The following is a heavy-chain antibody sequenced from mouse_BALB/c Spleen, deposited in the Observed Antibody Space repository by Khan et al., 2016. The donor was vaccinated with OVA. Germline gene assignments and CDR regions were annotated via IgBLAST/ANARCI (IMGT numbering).Heavy chain of an antibody. CDR1: GFAFNSYD. CDR3: TRPSYYGNPWFTY. CDR2: ISSTGSYT. V-gene: IGHV5-9*02. Sequence: EVQLVESGGGLVKPGGSLKLSCEVSGFAFNSYDMSWVRQTPEKRLEWVATISSTGSYTYYPGSVKGRFTISRDTARNTLYLQMSSLRSEDTALYYCTRPSYYGNPWFTYWAKGLWSLSLQ. D-gene: IGHD2-10*01. J-gene: IGHJ3*01.